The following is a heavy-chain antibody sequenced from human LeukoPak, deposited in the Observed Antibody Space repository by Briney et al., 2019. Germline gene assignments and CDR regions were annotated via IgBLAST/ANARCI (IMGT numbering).Heavy chain of an antibody. CDR2: IYWNDDK. Sequence: SGPALVKPTQTLTLTCTSSGFSLSTSGMCVSWIRQPPGKALEWLALIYWNDDKRCSPSLKSRLTITKDTSKNQVVLTMTNMDPVDTATYYCAHRGRYSSGWYYFDYWGQGTLVTVSS. V-gene: IGHV2-5*08. CDR3: AHRGRYSSGWYYFDY. J-gene: IGHJ4*02. CDR1: GFSLSTSGMC. D-gene: IGHD6-19*01.